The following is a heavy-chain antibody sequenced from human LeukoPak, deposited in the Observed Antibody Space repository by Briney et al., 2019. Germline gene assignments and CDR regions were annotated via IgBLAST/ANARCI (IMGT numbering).Heavy chain of an antibody. J-gene: IGHJ4*02. Sequence: SETLSLTCTVSGGSISSSSYYWGWIRQPPGKGLEWIGSIYYSGSTYYNPSLKSRVTISVDTSKNQFSLKLSSVTAADTAVYYCARHATAFLEWLPSDYWGQGTLVTVSS. CDR2: IYYSGST. V-gene: IGHV4-39*01. CDR3: ARHATAFLEWLPSDY. D-gene: IGHD3-3*02. CDR1: GGSISSSSYY.